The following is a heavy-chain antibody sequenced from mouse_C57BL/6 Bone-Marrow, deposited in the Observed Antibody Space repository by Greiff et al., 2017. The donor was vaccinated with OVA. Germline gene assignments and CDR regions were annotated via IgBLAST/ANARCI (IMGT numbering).Heavy chain of an antibody. CDR3: TRSYSNYGDFDY. J-gene: IGHJ2*01. Sequence: QVQLQQSGAELVRPGASVTLSCTASGYTFTDYEMHWVQQTPVHGLEWIGAIDPETGGTAYNQKFKGNAILTADKSSSTAYMEIRSLTSEDSAVYYCTRSYSNYGDFDYGGQGTTLTVSS. D-gene: IGHD2-5*01. CDR1: GYTFTDYE. V-gene: IGHV1-15*01. CDR2: IDPETGGT.